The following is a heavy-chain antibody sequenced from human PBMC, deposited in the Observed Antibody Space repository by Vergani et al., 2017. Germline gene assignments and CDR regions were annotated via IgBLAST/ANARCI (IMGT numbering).Heavy chain of an antibody. CDR2: INPNSGGT. CDR3: ATDAKYCSGGSCYSGLGYFDL. J-gene: IGHJ2*01. Sequence: QVQLVQSGAEVKKPGSSVKVSCKASGGTFSSYTISWVRQAPGQGLEWMGWINPNSGGTNYAQKFQGRVTMTRDTSISTAYMELSRLRSEDTAVYYCATDAKYCSGGSCYSGLGYFDLWGRGTLVTVSS. D-gene: IGHD2-15*01. V-gene: IGHV1-2*02. CDR1: GGTFSSYT.